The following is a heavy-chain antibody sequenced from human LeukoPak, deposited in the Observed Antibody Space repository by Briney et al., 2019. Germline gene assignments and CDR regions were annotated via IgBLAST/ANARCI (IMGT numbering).Heavy chain of an antibody. CDR3: ARAHGYSYGYGTPFDP. D-gene: IGHD5-18*01. CDR1: GGSFSGYY. V-gene: IGHV4-59*01. J-gene: IGHJ5*02. CDR2: IYYSGST. Sequence: PSETLSLTCAVYGGSFSGYYWSWIRQPPGKGLEWIGYIYYSGSTNYNPSLKSRVTISVDTSKNQFSLKLGSVTAADTAVYYCARAHGYSYGYGTPFDPWGQGTLVTVSS.